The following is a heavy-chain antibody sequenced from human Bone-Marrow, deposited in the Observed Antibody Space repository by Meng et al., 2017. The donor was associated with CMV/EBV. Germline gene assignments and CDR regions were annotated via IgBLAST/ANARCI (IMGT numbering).Heavy chain of an antibody. J-gene: IGHJ3*02. D-gene: IGHD1-26*01. Sequence: GGSLRLSCAASGFTFSSYWMHWVRQAPGKGLVWVSRINSDGSSTSYADSVKGRFTISRDNAKNSLYLQMNSLRAEDTAVYYCARDKGGSYLRAFDIWGQGTMVTVSS. CDR3: ARDKGGSYLRAFDI. CDR2: INSDGSST. CDR1: GFTFSSYW. V-gene: IGHV3-74*01.